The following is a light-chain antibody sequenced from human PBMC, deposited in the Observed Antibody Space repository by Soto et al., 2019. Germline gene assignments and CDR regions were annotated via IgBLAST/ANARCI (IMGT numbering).Light chain of an antibody. CDR2: GAS. Sequence: ESVLTQSPGTLSLSPGERATLSCRASQSVSSSYLAWYQQKPGQATRLLIYGASSRAIGIHDRISGSGSGTEVALDNSRLEPEDLAVYCCLQYGRSPFTFGGGTGVEI. J-gene: IGKJ4*01. CDR1: QSVSSSY. V-gene: IGKV3-20*01. CDR3: LQYGRSPFT.